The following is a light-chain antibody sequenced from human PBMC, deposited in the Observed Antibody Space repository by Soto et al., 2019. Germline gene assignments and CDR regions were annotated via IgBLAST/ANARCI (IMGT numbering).Light chain of an antibody. V-gene: IGKV4-1*01. J-gene: IGKJ5*01. CDR3: QQYRDTIT. CDR1: QSVIDTSNNRNS. Sequence: DIVMTQSPDSLAVSLGERATINCKSSQSVIDTSNNRNSLAWYQQKPGQPPKLLFYGASTRGSGVPGRFSGSGSGTDFSLTLSSLQAEDVAVYYCQQYRDTITFGQGTRLELK. CDR2: GAS.